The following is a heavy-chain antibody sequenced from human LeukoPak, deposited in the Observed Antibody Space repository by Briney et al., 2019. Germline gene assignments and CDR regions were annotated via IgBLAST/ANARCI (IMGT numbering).Heavy chain of an antibody. CDR1: GGSISSYY. D-gene: IGHD6-13*01. V-gene: IGHV4-4*07. J-gene: IGHJ3*02. CDR3: AREGSSSWYIRSAFDI. Sequence: SETLSLTCTVSGGSISSYYWSWVRQPAGKGLEYIGRVYTSGSTNYNPSLKSRVTISVDTSKNQFSLKLSSVTAADTAVYYCAREGSSSWYIRSAFDIWGQGTMVTVSS. CDR2: VYTSGST.